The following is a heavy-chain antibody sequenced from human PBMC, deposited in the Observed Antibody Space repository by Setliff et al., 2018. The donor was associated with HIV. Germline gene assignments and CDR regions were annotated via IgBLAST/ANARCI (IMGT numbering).Heavy chain of an antibody. CDR1: GYTFTSYY. J-gene: IGHJ3*02. CDR3: AGSSPSVVDAFDI. CDR2: INASGGST. V-gene: IGHV1-46*04. D-gene: IGHD6-6*01. Sequence: ASVKVSCKASGYTFTSYYIHWVRQAPGQGLEWMGIINASGGSTTYAQKLQGRVTMTRDTSTSTVYMELRSLRSEDTAVYFCAGSSPSVVDAFDIWGQGTTVTVSS.